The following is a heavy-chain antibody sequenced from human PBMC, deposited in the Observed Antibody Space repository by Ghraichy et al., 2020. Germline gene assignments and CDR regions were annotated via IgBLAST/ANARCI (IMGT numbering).Heavy chain of an antibody. Sequence: GGSLRLSCAASGFFFNNYDMVWVRQAPGKGLDWVATLSSRSTSIYYADSVKGRFTISRDNARSSLYLQMNSLRVEDTAVYYCARDPFGSGNQGMDSWGQGALVTVSS. D-gene: IGHD3-10*01. V-gene: IGHV3-21*01. CDR2: LSSRSTSI. CDR1: GFFFNNYD. CDR3: ARDPFGSGNQGMDS. J-gene: IGHJ4*02.